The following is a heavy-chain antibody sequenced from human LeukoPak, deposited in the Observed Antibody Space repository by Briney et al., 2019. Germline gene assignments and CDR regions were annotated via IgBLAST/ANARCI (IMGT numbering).Heavy chain of an antibody. CDR2: INIDGSSG. D-gene: IGHD1-26*01. Sequence: SRINIDGSSGSYADSVEGRFTISRDNAKNTVYLQMNSLRAEDTAVYYCTREVSGSLYFDYWGQGTLVTVSS. V-gene: IGHV3-74*01. CDR3: TREVSGSLYFDY. J-gene: IGHJ4*02.